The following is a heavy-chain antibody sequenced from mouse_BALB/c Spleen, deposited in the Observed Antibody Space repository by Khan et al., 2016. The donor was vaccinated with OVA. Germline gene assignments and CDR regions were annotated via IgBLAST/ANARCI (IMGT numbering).Heavy chain of an antibody. V-gene: IGHV1-26*01. CDR1: GYSFTAYY. CDR2: INPNTYNT. J-gene: IGHJ3*01. D-gene: IGHD2-14*01. Sequence: MQLEESGPDLVKTGASVKISCKASGYSFTAYYMNRVKLSHGKSLECIGRINPNTYNTNYNQKFKGKAILTVDTSSSTADMELRSLTSEDSAVYFCARGYDFFAYWVQGTLVTVSA. CDR3: ARGYDFFAY.